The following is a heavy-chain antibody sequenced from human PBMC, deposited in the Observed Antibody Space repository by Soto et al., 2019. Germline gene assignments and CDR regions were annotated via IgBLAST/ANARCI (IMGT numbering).Heavy chain of an antibody. J-gene: IGHJ6*02. CDR3: ARVRHYYDSSGYGHYYYYGMDV. CDR1: GYTFTSYG. D-gene: IGHD3-22*01. CDR2: ISAYNGNT. V-gene: IGHV1-18*04. Sequence: ASVKVSCKASGYTFTSYGISWVRQAPGQGLEWMGWISAYNGNTNYAQKLQGRVTMTTDTSTSTAYMELRSLRSDDTAVYYCARVRHYYDSSGYGHYYYYGMDVWGQGNTVTVSS.